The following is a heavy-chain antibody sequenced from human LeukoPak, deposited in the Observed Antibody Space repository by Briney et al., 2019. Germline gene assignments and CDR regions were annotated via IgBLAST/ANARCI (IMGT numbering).Heavy chain of an antibody. J-gene: IGHJ4*02. D-gene: IGHD2-8*01. CDR2: ISSSGRTM. CDR1: VFTFSIYE. V-gene: IGHV3-48*03. CDR3: ARLGSLCRNGVCYGG. Sequence: PGGSLRLSCAASVFTFSIYEVNWVRQAPGKGLEWISHISSSGRTMYYADSVKGRFTISRDNAKNSLYLQMNSLRAEDTAVYYCARLGSLCRNGVCYGGWGQGILVTVSS.